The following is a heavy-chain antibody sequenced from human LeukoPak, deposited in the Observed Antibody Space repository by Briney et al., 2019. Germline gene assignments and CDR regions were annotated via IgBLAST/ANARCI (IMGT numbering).Heavy chain of an antibody. CDR3: ARLGYSSGWSSYYYYYGMDV. Sequence: SQTLSLTCAISGDSVSSNSAAWNWIRQPPSRGLEWLGRTYYRSKWYNDYAVSVKSRITINPDTSKNQFSLQLNSVTPEDTAVYYCARLGYSSGWSSYYYYYGMDVWGQGTTVTVSS. CDR2: TYYRSKWYN. J-gene: IGHJ6*02. D-gene: IGHD6-19*01. V-gene: IGHV6-1*01. CDR1: GDSVSSNSAA.